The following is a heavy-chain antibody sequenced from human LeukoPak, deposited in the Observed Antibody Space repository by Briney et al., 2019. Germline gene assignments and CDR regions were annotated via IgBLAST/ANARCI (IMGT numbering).Heavy chain of an antibody. V-gene: IGHV5-51*01. D-gene: IGHD6-19*01. Sequence: GESLKISCKGSGYSFTSYWIGWVRQMPGKGLEWMGIIYPGDSDTRYSPSFQGQVTISADKSISTAYLQWSSLKASDTAMYYCARLGQQWLVPGSQGDHYYYMDVWGKGTTVTVSS. CDR1: GYSFTSYW. CDR3: ARLGQQWLVPGSQGDHYYYMDV. J-gene: IGHJ6*03. CDR2: IYPGDSDT.